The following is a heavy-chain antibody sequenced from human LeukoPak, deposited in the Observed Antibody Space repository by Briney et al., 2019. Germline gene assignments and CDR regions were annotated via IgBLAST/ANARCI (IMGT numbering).Heavy chain of an antibody. CDR1: GFTFSSYA. CDR3: ARDRVVVAATEGYYFDY. J-gene: IGHJ4*02. Sequence: GGSLRLSCAASGFTFSSYAMHWVRQAPGKGLEWVAVIWYDGSNKYYADSVKGRFTISRDNSKNTLYLQMNGLRAEDTAVYYCARDRVVVAATEGYYFDYWGQGTLVNVSS. CDR2: IWYDGSNK. D-gene: IGHD2-15*01. V-gene: IGHV3-33*01.